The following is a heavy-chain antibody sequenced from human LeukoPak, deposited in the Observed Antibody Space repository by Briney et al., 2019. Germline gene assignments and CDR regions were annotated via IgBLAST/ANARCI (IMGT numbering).Heavy chain of an antibody. D-gene: IGHD4-17*01. Sequence: PGESLRLSCGASGFSFSTSWVTWVRQPPGKGLEWVASINQGGSVRHYVDSAKGRFTISRDNSKNSLSLQMSSLRAEDTAVYYCAKLLGDVTTFDYWGQGALVTVSS. CDR3: AKLLGDVTTFDY. V-gene: IGHV3-7*02. CDR2: INQGGSVR. J-gene: IGHJ4*02. CDR1: GFSFSTSW.